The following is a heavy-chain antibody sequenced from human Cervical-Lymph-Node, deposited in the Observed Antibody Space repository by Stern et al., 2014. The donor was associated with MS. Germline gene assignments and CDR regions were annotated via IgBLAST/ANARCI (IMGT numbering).Heavy chain of an antibody. J-gene: IGHJ5*02. CDR3: ARHDGWLPHH. V-gene: IGHV4-39*01. D-gene: IGHD5-12*01. CDR1: GGSISRSTYY. Sequence: QVQLQESGPGLVKPSETLSLTCSVSGGSISRSTYYWGWIRQPPGKGLEWIGSIYYSGTTYYNPSLKSRVTIDTSTNQFSLRLTSVTAADTAVYYCARHDGWLPHHWSQGTLVTVSS. CDR2: IYYSGTT.